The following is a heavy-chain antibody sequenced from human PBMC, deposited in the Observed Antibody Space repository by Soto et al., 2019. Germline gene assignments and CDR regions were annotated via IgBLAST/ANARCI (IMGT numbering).Heavy chain of an antibody. CDR1: GLTFSSYW. J-gene: IGHJ6*01. V-gene: IGHV3-74*01. CDR3: ATSLLEYYRNRRFRMDF. Sequence: GGSLRLCCAAPGLTFSSYWMHWVGQAPRKGLVWVSRISSYGSNIHYADSVKGRFTISRDNAKNSLYLQMNSLRDEDTAVYYCATSLLEYYRNRRFRMDFLGQRTTVIVSA. D-gene: IGHD3-10*01. CDR2: ISSYGSNI.